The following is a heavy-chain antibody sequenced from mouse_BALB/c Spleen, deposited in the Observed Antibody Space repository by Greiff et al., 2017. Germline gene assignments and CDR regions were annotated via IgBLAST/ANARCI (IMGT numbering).Heavy chain of an antibody. V-gene: IGHV1S22*01. CDR2: IYPGSGST. J-gene: IGHJ4*01. CDR1: GYTFTSYW. Sequence: LQQPGSELVRPGASVKLSCKASGYTFTSYWMHWVKQRHGQGLEWIGNIYPGSGSTNYDEKFKSKGTLTVDTSTSTAYMHLSSLTSEDSAVYYCTRSGLHDYYAMDYWGQGTSVTVSS. CDR3: TRSGLHDYYAMDY. D-gene: IGHD2-13*01.